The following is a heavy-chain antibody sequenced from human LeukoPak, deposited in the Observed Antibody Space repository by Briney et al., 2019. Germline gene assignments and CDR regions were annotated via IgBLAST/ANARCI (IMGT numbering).Heavy chain of an antibody. CDR3: ARVGWSGSWSLNLDY. D-gene: IGHD3-10*01. CDR2: INPNSGGT. CDR1: GYTFIGYY. V-gene: IGHV1-2*02. J-gene: IGHJ4*02. Sequence: ASVKVSCKASGYTFIGYYIHWVRQAPGQGLEWMGWINPNSGGTNYARKFQDRVTMTRDTSISTVYMELSRLTSDDTAVYYCARVGWSGSWSLNLDYWGQGTLVTVSS.